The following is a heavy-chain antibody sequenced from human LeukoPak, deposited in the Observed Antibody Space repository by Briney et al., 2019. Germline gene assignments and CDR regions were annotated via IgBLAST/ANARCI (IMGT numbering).Heavy chain of an antibody. Sequence: GGSLRLSCAASGFTFSSYAMSWVRQAPGKGLEGVSAISGSGGSTYYADSVKGRFTISRDNSRNTLYLQMNSLRVEDTAVYYCAKCVSGYETFDYWGQGTLVTVSS. CDR1: GFTFSSYA. CDR2: ISGSGGST. CDR3: AKCVSGYETFDY. D-gene: IGHD5-12*01. V-gene: IGHV3-23*01. J-gene: IGHJ4*02.